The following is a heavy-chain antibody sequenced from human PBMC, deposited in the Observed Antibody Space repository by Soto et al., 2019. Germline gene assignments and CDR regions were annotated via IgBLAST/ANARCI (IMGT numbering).Heavy chain of an antibody. J-gene: IGHJ6*02. V-gene: IGHV1-69*06. CDR1: GGTFSSYA. Sequence: QVQLVQSGAEVKKPGSSVKVSCKASGGTFSSYAISWVRQAPGQGLEWMGGIIPISDTTNYAQKFQGRVTITADKSTSTAYMELSSLRSEDTAVYYCARSHGSSTSLEIYYYYYYGMDVWGQGTTVTVSS. CDR3: ARSHGSSTSLEIYYYYYYGMDV. D-gene: IGHD2-2*01. CDR2: IIPISDTT.